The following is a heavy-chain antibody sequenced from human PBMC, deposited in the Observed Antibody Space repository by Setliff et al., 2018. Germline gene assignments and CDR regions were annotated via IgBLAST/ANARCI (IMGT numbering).Heavy chain of an antibody. CDR1: GFTFTSSA. D-gene: IGHD2-15*01. V-gene: IGHV1-58*01. CDR2: IVVGSGNT. J-gene: IGHJ3*02. CDR3: AAGLIEGQPTHGGAFDI. Sequence: GASVKVSCKASGFTFTSSAVQWVRQARGQRLEWIGWIVVGSGNTDYAQKFQEGVTITRDMSTSTAYMELSSLRSEDTAVYYCAAGLIEGQPTHGGAFDIWGQGTVVTVSS.